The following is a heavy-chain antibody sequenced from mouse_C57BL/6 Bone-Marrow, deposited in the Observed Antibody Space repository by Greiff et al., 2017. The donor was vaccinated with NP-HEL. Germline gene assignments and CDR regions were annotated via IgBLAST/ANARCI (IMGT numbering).Heavy chain of an antibody. D-gene: IGHD1-1*01. V-gene: IGHV3-6*01. CDR3: AREGITTVVALDY. CDR2: ISYDGSN. CDR1: GYSITSGYY. Sequence: EVQLQESGPGLVKPSQSLSLTCSVTGYSITSGYYWNWIRQFPGNKLEWMGYISYDGSNNYNPSLKNRISITRDTSKNQFFLKLNSVTTEDTATYYCAREGITTVVALDYWGQGTTLTVSS. J-gene: IGHJ2*01.